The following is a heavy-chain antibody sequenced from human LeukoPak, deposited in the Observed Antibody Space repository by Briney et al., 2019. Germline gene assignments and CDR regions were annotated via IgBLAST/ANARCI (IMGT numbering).Heavy chain of an antibody. J-gene: IGHJ4*02. V-gene: IGHV4-34*01. CDR1: GGSFSGYY. Sequence: SETLSLTCAVYGGSFSGYYWSWIRQPPGKGLEWIGEINHSGSTNYNPSLKSRVTISVDTSKNQFSLKLSSVTAADTAGYYCARGTTVTDVEDYFXXWGQXXLVT. CDR3: ARGTTVTDVEDYFXX. D-gene: IGHD4-11*01. CDR2: INHSGST.